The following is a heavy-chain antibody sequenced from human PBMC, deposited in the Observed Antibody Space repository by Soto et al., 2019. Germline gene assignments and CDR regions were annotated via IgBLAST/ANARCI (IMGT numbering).Heavy chain of an antibody. CDR3: ARRWGDAFDI. J-gene: IGHJ3*02. CDR1: GGSISSFY. CDR2: IYYSGST. Sequence: QVQLQESGPGLVKHSETLCLTCTVSGGSISSFYWSWIRQPPGKGLEWIGYIYYSGSTNYNPSLKSRVTISVDTSKNQFSLKLSSVTAADTAVYYCARRWGDAFDIWGQGTMVTVSS. D-gene: IGHD3-16*01. V-gene: IGHV4-59*08.